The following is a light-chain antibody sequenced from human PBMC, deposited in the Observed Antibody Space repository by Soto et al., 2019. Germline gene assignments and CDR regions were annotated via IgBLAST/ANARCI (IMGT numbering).Light chain of an antibody. CDR3: QQYGSSPWT. CDR2: GAS. CDR1: TRLSNSE. Sequence: TPSAVTLSLSPRGRATVCCRASTRLSNSELAWYQQKPGQAPRLLIYGASSRATGIPDRFTGSGSGTDFTLTISRLEPEDFAVYYCQQYGSSPWTFGQGTKVDLK. J-gene: IGKJ1*01. V-gene: IGKV3-20*01.